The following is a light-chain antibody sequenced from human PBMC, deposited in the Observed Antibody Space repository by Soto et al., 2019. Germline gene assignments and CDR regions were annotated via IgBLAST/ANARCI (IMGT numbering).Light chain of an antibody. V-gene: IGKV3-11*01. Sequence: EIVLTQSPATLSLSPGERATLSCRASQSVSSYLAWYQQKPGQAPRLLIYDASNRAPGIPARFSGSGSGTDFTLTTRSLEPEDFAVYYCQQRVYTLRQGTKLEIK. CDR1: QSVSSY. CDR3: QQRVYT. J-gene: IGKJ2*01. CDR2: DAS.